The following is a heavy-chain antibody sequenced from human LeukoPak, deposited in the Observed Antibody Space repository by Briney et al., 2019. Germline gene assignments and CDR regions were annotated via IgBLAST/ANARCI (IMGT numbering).Heavy chain of an antibody. CDR2: ISYSGST. D-gene: IGHD3-9*01. J-gene: IGHJ5*02. CDR3: ARTYYDIYWFDP. V-gene: IGHV4-39*07. Sequence: WVRQAPGKGLEWIGSISYSGSTYYNPSLKSRVTISVDTSRNQFSLKLSSVTAADTAVYFCARTYYDIYWFDPWGQGTLVTVSS.